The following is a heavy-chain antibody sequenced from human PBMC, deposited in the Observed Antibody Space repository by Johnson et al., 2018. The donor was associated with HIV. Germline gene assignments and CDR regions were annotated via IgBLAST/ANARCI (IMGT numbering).Heavy chain of an antibody. Sequence: QVQLVESGGGVVQPGGSLRLSCAASGFTFSSYGMHWVRQAPGKGLEWVAFIRYDGSNKYYADSVKGRFTISRDNSKNTLYLQMNSLRAEDTAVYYCARAPGGSPRAAFDIWGQGTMVTVSS. D-gene: IGHD2-15*01. CDR3: ARAPGGSPRAAFDI. CDR2: IRYDGSNK. V-gene: IGHV3-30*02. CDR1: GFTFSSYG. J-gene: IGHJ3*02.